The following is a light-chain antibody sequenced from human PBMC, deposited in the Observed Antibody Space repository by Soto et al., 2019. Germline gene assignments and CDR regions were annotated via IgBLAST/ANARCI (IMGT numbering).Light chain of an antibody. J-gene: IGKJ1*01. CDR1: QSVSSYY. CDR3: QQCGSSTWT. CDR2: AAS. Sequence: EIVLTQSPGTLSLSPGERATLSCRASQSVSSYYLAWYQQKPGQAPRLIIYAASSRETGIPDRFSGGGSGTDFTLTISRLEPEDFAVYYCQQCGSSTWTFGQGTKVDIK. V-gene: IGKV3-20*01.